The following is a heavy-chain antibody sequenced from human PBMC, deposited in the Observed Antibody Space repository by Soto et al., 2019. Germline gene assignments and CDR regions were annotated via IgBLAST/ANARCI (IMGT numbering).Heavy chain of an antibody. J-gene: IGHJ6*02. D-gene: IGHD2-15*01. V-gene: IGHV1-69*01. CDR3: ARPHCSGGSCYSDYYYYGMDV. Sequence: QVQLVQSGAEVKKPGSSVKVSCKASGGTFSSYAISWVRQAPGQGLEWMGGIIPIFGTANYAQKFQGRVTITADESTSTAYMELSSLRSEDTAVYYCARPHCSGGSCYSDYYYYGMDVWGQGTTVIVSS. CDR1: GGTFSSYA. CDR2: IIPIFGTA.